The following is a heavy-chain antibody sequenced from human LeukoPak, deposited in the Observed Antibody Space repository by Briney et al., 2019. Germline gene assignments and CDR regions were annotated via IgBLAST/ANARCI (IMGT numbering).Heavy chain of an antibody. CDR1: GGSISSYD. D-gene: IGHD2-2*01. Sequence: SQTLSLTCTVSGGSISSYDWSWIWQPPGQGLEWIGYIYYSGSTNYNPSLKSRVTISLDTSKNQFSLNLSSVTAADTAVYYCARKSFHTSSYDYWGQGTLVTVSS. CDR2: IYYSGST. J-gene: IGHJ4*02. CDR3: ARKSFHTSSYDY. V-gene: IGHV4-59*01.